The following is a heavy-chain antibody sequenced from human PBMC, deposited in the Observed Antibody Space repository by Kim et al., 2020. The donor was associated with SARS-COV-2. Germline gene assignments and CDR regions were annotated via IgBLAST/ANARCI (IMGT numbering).Heavy chain of an antibody. V-gene: IGHV1-3*01. CDR1: GYTFTNYA. CDR3: SRSYGDPGYYYYGMDV. J-gene: IGHJ6*02. Sequence: ASVKVSCKASGYTFTNYAMYWVRQAPGQRLEWMGWINAGNGNTKYSQKFEGRVTITRDTSARTAYMELSSLRSEDTAVYYCSRSYGDPGYYYYGMDVWGQGTTVTVSS. CDR2: INAGNGNT. D-gene: IGHD4-17*01.